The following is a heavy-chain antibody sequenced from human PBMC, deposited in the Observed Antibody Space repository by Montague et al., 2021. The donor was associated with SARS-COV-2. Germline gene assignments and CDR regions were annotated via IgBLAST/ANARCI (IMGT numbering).Heavy chain of an antibody. CDR3: AREAKAVSGRLDS. Sequence: SETLSLTCTVSGDSFSSSDWWSWVRQPPGKGPDWIGEISHGGTTNYKSSLKSRVTLSIDKSKNQFSLKLTSVTAADTAVYYCAREAKAVSGRLDSWGQGTLVTVSS. CDR1: GDSFSSSDW. D-gene: IGHD6-19*01. V-gene: IGHV4-4*02. CDR2: ISHGGTT. J-gene: IGHJ4*02.